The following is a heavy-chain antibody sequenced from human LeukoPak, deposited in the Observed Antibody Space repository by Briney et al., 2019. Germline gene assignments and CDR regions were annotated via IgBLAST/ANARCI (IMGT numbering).Heavy chain of an antibody. CDR3: ARGPGIQSHDYGDV. J-gene: IGHJ6*03. CDR2: ISYDGSNK. V-gene: IGHV3-30*04. CDR1: GFTFSSYA. Sequence: GGSLRLSCAASGFTFSSYAMHWVRQAPGKGLEWVAVISYDGSNKYYADSVKGRFTISRDNSKNTLYLQMNSLRAEDTAVYYCARGPGIQSHDYGDVWGKGTTVTVSS.